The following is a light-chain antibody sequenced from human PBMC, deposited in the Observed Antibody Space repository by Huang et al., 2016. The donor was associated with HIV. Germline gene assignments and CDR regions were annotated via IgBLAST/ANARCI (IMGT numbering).Light chain of an antibody. CDR2: DAS. CDR1: QSVSRY. V-gene: IGKV3-11*01. J-gene: IGKJ4*01. Sequence: EIVLTQSPATLSLSPGERATLSCRASQSVSRYLAWYQQRLGQAPRLRIYDASNRATGSPARFSGSGSGTEFTLTISSLEPEDCAVYYCQLRGNWPPTFGGGTKVEIK. CDR3: QLRGNWPPT.